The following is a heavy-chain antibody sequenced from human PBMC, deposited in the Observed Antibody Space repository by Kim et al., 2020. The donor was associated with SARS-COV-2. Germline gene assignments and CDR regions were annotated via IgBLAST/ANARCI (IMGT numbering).Heavy chain of an antibody. D-gene: IGHD3-9*01. J-gene: IGHJ6*02. Sequence: GGSLRLSCAASGFTFSNYAMNWVRQAPGKGLEWVSSISNTSSFIYYADSVKGRFTISRDNAKNSLFLQMNSLRAEDTAVYYCARDPLDHGGVDVWGQGTTVTISS. V-gene: IGHV3-21*01. CDR2: ISNTSSFI. CDR1: GFTFSNYA. CDR3: ARDPLDHGGVDV.